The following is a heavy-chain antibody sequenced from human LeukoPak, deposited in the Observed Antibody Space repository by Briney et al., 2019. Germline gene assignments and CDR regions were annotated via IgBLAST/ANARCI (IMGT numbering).Heavy chain of an antibody. Sequence: TTSETLSPTCTVSGGSVSSGSYYLNWIRQPPGKGLEWIGYISYSGSTNYNPSLKSRVIISVDTSKNHFSLKLSSVTAADTAVYYCARDSIMVRGVHDYWGQGTLVTVSS. CDR3: ARDSIMVRGVHDY. CDR2: ISYSGST. D-gene: IGHD3-10*01. J-gene: IGHJ4*02. CDR1: GGSVSSGSYY. V-gene: IGHV4-61*03.